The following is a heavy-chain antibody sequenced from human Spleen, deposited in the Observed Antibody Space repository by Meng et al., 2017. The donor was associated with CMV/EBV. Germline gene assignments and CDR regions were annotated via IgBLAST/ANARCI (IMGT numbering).Heavy chain of an antibody. D-gene: IGHD3/OR15-3a*01. V-gene: IGHV1-2*02. CDR3: ARTYDISKDGLDV. CDR1: GYTFAGYY. Sequence: ASVKVSCKASGYTFAGYYIHWVRQAPGQGLEWMGWINPDSGGTNYAQKFQGRVTMTRDTSITTAYMELRSLRSDDTAIYYCARTYDISKDGLDVWGPGTTVTVSS. J-gene: IGHJ6*02. CDR2: INPDSGGT.